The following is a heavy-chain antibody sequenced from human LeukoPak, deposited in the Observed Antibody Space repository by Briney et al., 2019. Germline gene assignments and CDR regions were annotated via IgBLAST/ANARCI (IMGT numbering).Heavy chain of an antibody. Sequence: GASVKVSCKASGYTFTGYYMHWVRQAPGQGLEWMGWINPNIGGTSYAQKFEGRVTMTRDTSITTAYMELSRLTSDDTAVYYCARDKNYYGSGNYYSHNWFDPWGQGTLVTVSS. CDR2: INPNIGGT. D-gene: IGHD3-10*01. CDR1: GYTFTGYY. V-gene: IGHV1-2*02. J-gene: IGHJ5*02. CDR3: ARDKNYYGSGNYYSHNWFDP.